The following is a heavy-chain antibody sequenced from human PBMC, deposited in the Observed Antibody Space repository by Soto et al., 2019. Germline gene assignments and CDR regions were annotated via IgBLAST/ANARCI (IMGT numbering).Heavy chain of an antibody. V-gene: IGHV3-21*01. J-gene: IGHJ2*01. D-gene: IGHD2-15*01. Sequence: EVQLVESGGGLVKPGGSLRLSCAASGFTFSSYTMNWVRQAPGKGLEWVSSISSSSTYIYYADSVKGRFTISRENAKNSLYLQMNSLRAEDTAVYYCARGLWGYCSGGGCSRSWYFDLWGRGTLVTVSS. CDR1: GFTFSSYT. CDR3: ARGLWGYCSGGGCSRSWYFDL. CDR2: ISSSSTYI.